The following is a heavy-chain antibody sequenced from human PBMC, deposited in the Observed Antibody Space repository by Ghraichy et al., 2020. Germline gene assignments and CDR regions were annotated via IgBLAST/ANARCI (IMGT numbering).Heavy chain of an antibody. CDR1: GFTFSTYA. CDR2: ISGSGDST. V-gene: IGHV3-23*01. J-gene: IGHJ4*02. CDR3: AKDGSYYDFDY. Sequence: GSLRLSCAASGFTFSTYAMSWVRQAPGKGLEWVSVISGSGDSTYYADSVKGRFTISRDNSKNTLYLQMNSLRAEDTAVYYCAKDGSYYDFDYWGQGTLVTVSS. D-gene: IGHD1-26*01.